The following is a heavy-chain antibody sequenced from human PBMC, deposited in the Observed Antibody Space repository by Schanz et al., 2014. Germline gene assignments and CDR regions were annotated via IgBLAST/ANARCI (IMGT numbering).Heavy chain of an antibody. Sequence: QVQLLQSGSEVKKPGASVKVSCEISGYTVSALAMHWVRQAPGKGLEWLGGFDVEDGETIYAQKFQGRVTMTEDTSTDTAYVELSRLTSEDTGVYYCARDGEAAAGCDYWGQGTLVTVSS. D-gene: IGHD6-13*01. CDR3: ARDGEAAAGCDY. J-gene: IGHJ4*02. V-gene: IGHV1-24*01. CDR1: GYTVSALA. CDR2: FDVEDGET.